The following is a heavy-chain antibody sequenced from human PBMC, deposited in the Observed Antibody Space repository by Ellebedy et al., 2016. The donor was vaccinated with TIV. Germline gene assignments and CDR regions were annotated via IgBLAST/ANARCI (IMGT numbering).Heavy chain of an antibody. CDR3: ARDKIGGSGNTDF. Sequence: PGGSLRLSCAASGFTFSIYSMTWVRQAPGYGLEWVANIKQDGSEKYYVDSVRGRFTISRDNAKNSLYLHMNSLRAEDTAVYYCARDKIGGSGNTDFWGQGTLVTVSS. CDR2: IKQDGSEK. J-gene: IGHJ4*02. CDR1: GFTFSIYS. D-gene: IGHD3-10*01. V-gene: IGHV3-7*03.